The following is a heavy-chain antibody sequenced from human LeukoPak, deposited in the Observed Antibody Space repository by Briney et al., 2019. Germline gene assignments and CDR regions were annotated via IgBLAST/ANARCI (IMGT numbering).Heavy chain of an antibody. CDR2: IYYSGST. D-gene: IGHD3-22*01. J-gene: IGHJ5*02. V-gene: IGHV4-59*01. CDR1: GGSISSYY. Sequence: NPSETLSLTCTVSGGSISSYYWSWIRQPPGKGLEWIGYIYYSGSTNYNPSLKSRVTISVDTSKNQFSLKLSSVTAADTAVYYCARAGYYDSSKGGMNWFDPWGQGTLVTVSS. CDR3: ARAGYYDSSKGGMNWFDP.